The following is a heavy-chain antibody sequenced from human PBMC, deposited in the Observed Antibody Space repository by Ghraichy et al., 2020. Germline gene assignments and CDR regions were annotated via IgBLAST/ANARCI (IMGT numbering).Heavy chain of an antibody. D-gene: IGHD6-13*01. CDR3: ARGPGSGSWTIDY. J-gene: IGHJ4*02. V-gene: IGHV3-30-3*01. CDR2: MSYDGSDT. CDR1: GFTFSRHS. Sequence: GGSLRLPCTASGFTFSRHSMHWVRQAPGKGLEWVALMSYDGSDTHYADSLKGRFNITRDNSKNTLYLQMDSLSVDDTAVYFCARGPGSGSWTIDYWGRGTLVTVSS.